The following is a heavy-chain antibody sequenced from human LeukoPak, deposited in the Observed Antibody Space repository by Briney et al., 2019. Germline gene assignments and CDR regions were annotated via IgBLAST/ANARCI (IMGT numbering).Heavy chain of an antibody. V-gene: IGHV3-33*01. CDR1: GFTFSNYG. Sequence: PGGSLRLSCTASGFTFSNYGIHWIRQAPGKGLEWVALIWYDGSNTNYADSVKGRFTISRDNSKNRVYLEMNSLRDEDTAVYYCARDMAAEYSDYWGQGTLVTVSS. J-gene: IGHJ4*02. CDR3: ARDMAAEYSDY. D-gene: IGHD6-25*01. CDR2: IWYDGSNT.